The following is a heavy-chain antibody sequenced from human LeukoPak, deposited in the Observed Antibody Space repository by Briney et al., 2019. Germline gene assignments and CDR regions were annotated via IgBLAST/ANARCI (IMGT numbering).Heavy chain of an antibody. D-gene: IGHD2/OR15-2a*01. J-gene: IGHJ4*02. CDR3: ITLSDSPLGYSFEY. Sequence: GWSLKLSCAASGFTFSGSIIHWVRQASGKGLEGVGRIRSKANSYATAYAASVKGRFTVSRDDSENAAYLQMNSLKTEDPAVYYCITLSDSPLGYSFEYWGQGILVTVSS. CDR2: IRSKANSYAT. CDR1: GFTFSGSI. V-gene: IGHV3-73*01.